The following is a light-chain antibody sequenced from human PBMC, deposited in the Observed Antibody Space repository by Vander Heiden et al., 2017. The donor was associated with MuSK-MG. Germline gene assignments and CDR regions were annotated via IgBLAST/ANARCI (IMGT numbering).Light chain of an antibody. CDR1: QSSSSY. CDR2: AVS. Sequence: DIQMTQSPSSLSASIGDRVTITSRASQSSSSYLNWYQQKPGKAPKLLIYAVSDLQSGVPSTFSGRGSGTDFTLTISSLQPEDFATYYCQQSFITGPTFGPGTKVEIK. J-gene: IGKJ1*01. CDR3: QQSFITGPT. V-gene: IGKV1-39*01.